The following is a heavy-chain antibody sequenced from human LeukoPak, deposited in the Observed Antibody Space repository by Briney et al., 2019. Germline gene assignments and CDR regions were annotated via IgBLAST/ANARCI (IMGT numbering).Heavy chain of an antibody. CDR2: IYYSGST. CDR1: GGSISSSSYY. CDR3: ARQSRNYYYMDV. D-gene: IGHD1-14*01. Sequence: SETLSLTCTVSGGSISSSSYYWGWIRQPPGKGLEWIGSIYYSGSTYYNPSLKSRVTISVDTSKNQFSLKLSSVTAADTAVYYCARQSRNYYYMDVWGKGTTVTVSS. V-gene: IGHV4-39*07. J-gene: IGHJ6*03.